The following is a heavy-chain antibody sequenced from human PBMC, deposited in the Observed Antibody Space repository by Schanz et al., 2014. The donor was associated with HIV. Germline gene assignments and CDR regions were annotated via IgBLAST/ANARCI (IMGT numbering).Heavy chain of an antibody. Sequence: QVKLQQWGAGLLKPSETLSLTCAVYGGSFTGYYWSWIRQSPGKGLEWLGQINHRESTNYNPSLQSGVPISLDPSKNQFSLRLSSGTAADTAVYYCAREGTKRFFDWSTRDCFDPWGQGTLVTVSS. V-gene: IGHV4-34*01. CDR3: AREGTKRFFDWSTRDCFDP. J-gene: IGHJ5*02. D-gene: IGHD3-9*01. CDR2: INHREST. CDR1: GGSFTGYY.